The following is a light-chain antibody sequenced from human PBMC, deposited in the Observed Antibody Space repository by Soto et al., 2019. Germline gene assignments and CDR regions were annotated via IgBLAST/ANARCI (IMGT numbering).Light chain of an antibody. J-gene: IGLJ2*01. V-gene: IGLV1-44*01. CDR1: SSNIGSNT. CDR3: AAWDDSLNVVV. CDR2: SND. Sequence: QSVLTQPPSTSGTPGQRVTISCSGSSSNIGSNTVNWYQQLPGAAPKLLIYSNDQRPSGVPDRLSGSKSGTSASLAFSGLQSEDEDDYYCAAWDDSLNVVVFGGGTKLTVL.